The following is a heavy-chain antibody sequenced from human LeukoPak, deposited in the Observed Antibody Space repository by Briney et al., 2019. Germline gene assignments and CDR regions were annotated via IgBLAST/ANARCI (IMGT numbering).Heavy chain of an antibody. CDR1: GGSISSYY. Sequence: SETLSLTCTVSGGSISSYYWSWIRQPPGKGLEWIGYIYYSGSTNYNPSLKSRVTISVDTSKNQFSLKQSSVTAADTAVYYCARGPFDYWGQGTLVTVSS. J-gene: IGHJ4*02. V-gene: IGHV4-59*01. CDR3: ARGPFDY. CDR2: IYYSGST.